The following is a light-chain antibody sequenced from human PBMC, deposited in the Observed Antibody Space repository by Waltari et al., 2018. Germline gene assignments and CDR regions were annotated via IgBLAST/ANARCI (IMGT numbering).Light chain of an antibody. J-gene: IGKJ3*01. Sequence: EIVLTQSPATLSLSPGERATLSCRASQSFSSYLAWYQQKRGQPPRLLIYDESNRATDIPARFSGSGSGTDFTLTLSSLEPEDFAVYYCQQRLGTFGPGTKVEI. CDR2: DES. CDR3: QQRLGT. V-gene: IGKV3-11*01. CDR1: QSFSSY.